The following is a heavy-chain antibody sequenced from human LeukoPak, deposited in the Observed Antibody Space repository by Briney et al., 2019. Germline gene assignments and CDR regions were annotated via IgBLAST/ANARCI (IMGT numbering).Heavy chain of an antibody. Sequence: KPSENLSLTCTVSGGSISSGDYYWSWIRQPPGKGLEWIGYIYYTGSTDYNPSLKSRVIISVDTSKNQFSLKLSSVTAADTAVYYCARRGGIYSTNWFDPWGQGTLVTVSS. V-gene: IGHV4-30-4*01. CDR2: IYYTGST. CDR3: ARRGGIYSTNWFDP. J-gene: IGHJ5*02. CDR1: GGSISSGDYY. D-gene: IGHD3-10*01.